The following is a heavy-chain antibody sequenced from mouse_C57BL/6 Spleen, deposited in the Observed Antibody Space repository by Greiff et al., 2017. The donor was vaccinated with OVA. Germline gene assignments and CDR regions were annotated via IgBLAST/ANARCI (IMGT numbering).Heavy chain of an antibody. CDR2: INPYNGGT. Sequence: VQLQQSGPVLVKPGASVKMSCKASGYTFTDYYMNWVKQSHGKSLEWIGVINPYNGGTSYNQKFKGKATLTVDKSSSTAYMELNSLTSEDSAVYYCARRGDYYGSSYGYFDYWGQGTTLTVSS. D-gene: IGHD1-1*01. CDR1: GYTFTDYY. J-gene: IGHJ2*01. V-gene: IGHV1-19*01. CDR3: ARRGDYYGSSYGYFDY.